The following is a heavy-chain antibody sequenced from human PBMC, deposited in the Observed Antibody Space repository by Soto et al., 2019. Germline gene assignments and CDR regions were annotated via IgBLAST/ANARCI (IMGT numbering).Heavy chain of an antibody. CDR2: IYYSGST. V-gene: IGHV4-30-4*01. D-gene: IGHD6-25*01. CDR3: DRAPSGNYFDY. J-gene: IGHJ4*02. CDR1: GGSISSGDYY. Sequence: TLSLTCTVSGGSISSGDYYWSWIRQPPGKGLEWIGYIYYSGSTYYNPSLKSRVTISVDTSKNQFSLKLSSVTAADTAVYYCDRAPSGNYFDYWGQGTLVTVSS.